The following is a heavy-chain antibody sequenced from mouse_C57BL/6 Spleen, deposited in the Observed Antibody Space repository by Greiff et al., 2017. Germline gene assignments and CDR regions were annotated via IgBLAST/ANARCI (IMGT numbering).Heavy chain of an antibody. CDR3: ASLLDSSGYYWFAY. CDR2: ISYDGSN. D-gene: IGHD3-2*02. Sequence: VQLKESGPGLVKPSQSLSLTCSVTGYSITSCYYWNWLRQFPGNKLECMGYISYDGSNNYNPSLKNRIPITRDTSKHQFFLKLKSVTTEDTATYDCASLLDSSGYYWFAYWGQGTLVTVSA. J-gene: IGHJ3*01. V-gene: IGHV3-6*01. CDR1: GYSITSCYY.